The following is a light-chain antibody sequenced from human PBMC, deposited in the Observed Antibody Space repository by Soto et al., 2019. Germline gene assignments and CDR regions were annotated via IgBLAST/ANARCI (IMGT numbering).Light chain of an antibody. V-gene: IGKV1-5*03. CDR3: QHYNSYSEA. J-gene: IGKJ1*01. Sequence: DIQMTQSPSTLAGSVGDRVTITCRASQTISSWLAWYQQKPGKAPKLLIYKASTLKSGVPSRFSGSGSGTEFTLTISSLQPDEFATYDGQHYNSYSEAFGQGTKVDIK. CDR1: QTISSW. CDR2: KAS.